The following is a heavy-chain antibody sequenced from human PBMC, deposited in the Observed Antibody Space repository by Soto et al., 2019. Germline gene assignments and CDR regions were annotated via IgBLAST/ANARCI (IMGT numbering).Heavy chain of an antibody. V-gene: IGHV3-11*01. CDR1: GFSFSDYD. Sequence: GGSLRLSCAASGFSFSDYDMSWIRQAPGKGLEWVSYISSSGSPIYYADSVKGRFTISRDNAKNTLYLQMNSLRAEDTAVYYCARGGSRYILVWGKGTTVTVSS. J-gene: IGHJ6*04. D-gene: IGHD6-13*01. CDR2: ISSSGSPI. CDR3: ARGGSRYILV.